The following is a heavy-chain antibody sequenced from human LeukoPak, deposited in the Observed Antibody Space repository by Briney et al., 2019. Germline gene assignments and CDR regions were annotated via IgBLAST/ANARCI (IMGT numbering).Heavy chain of an antibody. CDR2: IQYDGNNK. D-gene: IGHD2-8*01. V-gene: IGHV3-30*02. Sequence: GGSLRLSCAASPLSHGPYGMHRVRPAPGKGLEWVAFIQYDGNNKYYADSVKGRFTVSRDKSKNTLYLQMDSLRVEDTAVYYCAKARIGYCTTSSCYYFDNWGQGTLVTVAS. CDR1: PLSHGPYG. J-gene: IGHJ4*02. CDR3: AKARIGYCTTSSCYYFDN.